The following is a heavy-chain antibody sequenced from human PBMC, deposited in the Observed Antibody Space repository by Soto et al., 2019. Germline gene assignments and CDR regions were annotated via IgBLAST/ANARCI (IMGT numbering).Heavy chain of an antibody. CDR1: GFTFSSYA. V-gene: IGHV3-30-3*01. D-gene: IGHD2-2*01. Sequence: QVQLVESGGGVVQPGRSLRLSCAASGFTFSSYAMHWVRQAPGKGLEWVAVISYDGSNKYYADSVKGRFTISRDNSKNTLYLQMNSLRAEDTAVYYCARGNPVLNQGPLNPWGQGTLVTVSS. CDR3: ARGNPVLNQGPLNP. CDR2: ISYDGSNK. J-gene: IGHJ5*02.